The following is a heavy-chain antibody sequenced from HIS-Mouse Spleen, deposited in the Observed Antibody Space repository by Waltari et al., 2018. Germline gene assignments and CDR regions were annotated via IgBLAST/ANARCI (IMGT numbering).Heavy chain of an antibody. D-gene: IGHD6-13*01. CDR3: AREGSFYYFDY. Sequence: QVQLVESGGGVVQPGRSLRLSCAASGFTFSSYAMHWVRQAPGKGLGWVAVISYDGSNKYYADSVKGRFTISRDNSKNTLYLQMNSLRAEDTAVYYCAREGSFYYFDYWGQGTLVTVSS. CDR1: GFTFSSYA. V-gene: IGHV3-30-3*01. J-gene: IGHJ4*02. CDR2: ISYDGSNK.